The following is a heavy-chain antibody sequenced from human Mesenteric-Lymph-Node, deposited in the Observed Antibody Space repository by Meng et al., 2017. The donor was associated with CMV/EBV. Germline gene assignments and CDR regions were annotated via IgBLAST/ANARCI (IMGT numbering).Heavy chain of an antibody. Sequence: SETLSLTCTVSGASFSDYYWSWIRQPPGKGLEWIGYIYYSGSAYYNPSLESRVTISVDTSKNQFSLKVPSVTAADTAVYYCARVETAWNYFDYWGQGTLVTVSS. J-gene: IGHJ4*02. D-gene: IGHD1-1*01. CDR1: GASFSDYY. CDR2: IYYSGSA. CDR3: ARVETAWNYFDY. V-gene: IGHV4-30-4*08.